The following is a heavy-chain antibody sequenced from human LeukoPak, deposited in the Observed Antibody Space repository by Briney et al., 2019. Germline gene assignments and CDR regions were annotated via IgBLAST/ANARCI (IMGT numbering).Heavy chain of an antibody. J-gene: IGHJ3*02. CDR3: ARVHGITMIVEAFDAFDI. CDR1: GYTFTSYY. V-gene: IGHV1-46*01. D-gene: IGHD3-22*01. CDR2: INPSGGST. Sequence: APVKVSCKAFGYTFTSYYLHWVGQAPGQGLEWMGIINPSGGSTSYAQKFQGRVTMTRDMSTSTVYMELSSLRSEDTAVYYCARVHGITMIVEAFDAFDIWGQGTMVTVSS.